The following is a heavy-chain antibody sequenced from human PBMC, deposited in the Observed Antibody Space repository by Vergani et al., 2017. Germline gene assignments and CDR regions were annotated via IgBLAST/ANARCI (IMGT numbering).Heavy chain of an antibody. CDR3: ARDHKPYYYDSNGYYLWFDP. CDR2: IIPIFGTA. CDR1: GGTFSTYA. Sequence: QVQLVQSGAEVKKSGSSVKVSCKASGGTFSTYAVSWVRQAPGQGLEWMGGIIPIFGTAKYAQKFQGRVTITADDSTSTAYMELSSLRSEDTAVYYCARDHKPYYYDSNGYYLWFDPWGQGTLVTVSS. V-gene: IGHV1-69*01. J-gene: IGHJ5*02. D-gene: IGHD3-22*01.